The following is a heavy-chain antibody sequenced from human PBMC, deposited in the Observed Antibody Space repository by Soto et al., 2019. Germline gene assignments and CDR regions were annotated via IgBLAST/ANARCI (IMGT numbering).Heavy chain of an antibody. CDR1: GYSISSSNW. D-gene: IGHD5-12*01. J-gene: IGHJ4*02. Sequence: QVPLQESGPGLVKPSDTLSLSCAVSGYSISSSNWWGWIRQTPGKGLEWIGYIYYSGSTHYNPSLKSRVAMSVDTSKNQFSLKLSSVTAVDTAVYYCARKTDGYNPFDDWGQGIPVTVSS. CDR2: IYYSGST. V-gene: IGHV4-28*01. CDR3: ARKTDGYNPFDD.